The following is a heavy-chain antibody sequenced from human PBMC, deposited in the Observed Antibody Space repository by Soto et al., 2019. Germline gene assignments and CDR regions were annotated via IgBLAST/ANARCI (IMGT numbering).Heavy chain of an antibody. V-gene: IGHV3-30*18. CDR1: GFTFSSYG. D-gene: IGHD6-19*01. Sequence: QVQLVESGGGVVQPGRSLRLSCVASGFTFSSYGMHWVRQAPGKGLEWVAVISYDGSNKYYADSVKGRFTISRDNSKNTLYVQMNSLSAADTAVYYCAKDSRYNSGWAPYYYYGMDVWGQGTTVTVSS. CDR3: AKDSRYNSGWAPYYYYGMDV. J-gene: IGHJ6*02. CDR2: ISYDGSNK.